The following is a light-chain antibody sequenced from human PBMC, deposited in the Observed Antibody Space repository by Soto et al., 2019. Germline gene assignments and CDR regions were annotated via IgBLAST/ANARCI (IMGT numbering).Light chain of an antibody. V-gene: IGKV3-20*01. CDR1: QSVSSSY. Sequence: EIVLTQSPGTLSLSPGERATLSCRASQSVSSSYLAWYQQKPGQAPRLLIYDASSRATGIPDRFSGSGSGTDFPLTISRLEPEHFAVYYCQQYGSSTWTCGQGTKVEIK. CDR3: QQYGSSTWT. CDR2: DAS. J-gene: IGKJ1*01.